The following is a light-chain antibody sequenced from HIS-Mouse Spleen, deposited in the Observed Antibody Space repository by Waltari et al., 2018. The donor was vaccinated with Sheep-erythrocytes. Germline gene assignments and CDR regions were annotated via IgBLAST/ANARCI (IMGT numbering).Light chain of an antibody. Sequence: DIQINPSPSSPSASVGERVTITCRESQSISSYLNWDQQKTGKAPKLLIYAASSLQSGVPSRFSGSGSGTDFTLTISSLQPEDFATYYCQQSYSTPPTFGGGTKVEIK. CDR3: QQSYSTPPT. V-gene: IGKV1-39*01. CDR2: AAS. J-gene: IGKJ4*01. CDR1: QSISSY.